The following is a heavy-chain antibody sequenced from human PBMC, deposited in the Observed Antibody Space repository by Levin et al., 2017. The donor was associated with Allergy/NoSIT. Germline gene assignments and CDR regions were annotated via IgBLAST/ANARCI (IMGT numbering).Heavy chain of an antibody. J-gene: IGHJ5*02. CDR2: IISSSSYI. Sequence: GGSLRLSCAASGFTFSSYSMNWVRQAPGKGLEWVSSIISSSSYIYYADSVKGRFTISRDNAKNSLYLQMNSLRAEDTAVYYCARDIFDNWFDPWGQGTLVTVSS. CDR3: ARDIFDNWFDP. CDR1: GFTFSSYS. V-gene: IGHV3-21*01.